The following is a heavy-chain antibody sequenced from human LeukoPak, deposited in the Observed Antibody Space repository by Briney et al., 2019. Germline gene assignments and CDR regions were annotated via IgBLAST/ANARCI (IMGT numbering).Heavy chain of an antibody. V-gene: IGHV3-74*01. CDR2: INSDESST. CDR3: ARARGGYFFDY. J-gene: IGHJ4*02. Sequence: PGGSLRLSCAVAGFSFSSYWMHWVRQVPGKGLVWVSRINSDESSTSYADSVKGRFTISRDNAKNTLYLQMSSLRAEDTAVYYCARARGGYFFDYWGQGTLVTVSS. CDR1: GFSFSSYW. D-gene: IGHD1-26*01.